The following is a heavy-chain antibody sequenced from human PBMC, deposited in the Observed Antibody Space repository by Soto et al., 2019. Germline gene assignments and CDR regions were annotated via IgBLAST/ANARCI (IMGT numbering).Heavy chain of an antibody. CDR3: AREDIVVVPAALDI. J-gene: IGHJ3*02. CDR1: GGTFSSYT. D-gene: IGHD2-2*01. V-gene: IGHV1-69*04. Sequence: SVKVSCKASGGTFSSYTISWVRQAPGQGLEWMGRIIPILGIANYAQKFQGRVTITADKSTSTAYMELSSLRSEDTAVYYCAREDIVVVPAALDIWGQGTMVTVSS. CDR2: IIPILGIA.